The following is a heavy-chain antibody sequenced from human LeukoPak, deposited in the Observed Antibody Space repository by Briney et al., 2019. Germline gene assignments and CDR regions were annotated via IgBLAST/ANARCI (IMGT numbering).Heavy chain of an antibody. J-gene: IGHJ4*02. CDR3: ARTDQGPDEYYFDY. Sequence: SETLSLTCTVSGGSISSYYWSWIRQPPGKGLEWIGYIHHSGTTNYNPSLKSRVTISVDTSKNQFSLKLSSVTAADTAVYYCARTDQGPDEYYFDYWGQGTLVTVSS. CDR1: GGSISSYY. CDR2: IHHSGTT. V-gene: IGHV4-59*12.